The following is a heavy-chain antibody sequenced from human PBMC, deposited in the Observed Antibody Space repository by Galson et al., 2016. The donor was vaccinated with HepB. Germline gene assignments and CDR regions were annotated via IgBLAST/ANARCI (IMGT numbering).Heavy chain of an antibody. CDR3: AREDWYSPL. J-gene: IGHJ2*01. CDR1: GGSFSSYS. V-gene: IGHV4-34*01. Sequence: SETLSPTCSVYGGSFSSYSWSWIRQPPGKGLEWLGVVSHTGNTNYNPSLESGLPMSIDTSKNQFSLRLSSVTAAATAVYYCAREDWYSPLWGRGTLVTVSS. CDR2: VSHTGNT.